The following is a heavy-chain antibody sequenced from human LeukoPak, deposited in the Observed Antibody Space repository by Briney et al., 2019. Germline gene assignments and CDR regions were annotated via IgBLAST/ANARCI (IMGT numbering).Heavy chain of an antibody. V-gene: IGHV1-69*06. CDR3: ATRHRGRADY. CDR2: IIPIFGTA. J-gene: IGHJ4*02. Sequence: SVKVSCKVSGYTLTELSMHWVRQAPGQGLEWMGGIIPIFGTATYAQKFQGRVTITADKSTSTAYMELSSLRSEDTAVYYCATRHRGRADYWGQGTLVTVSS. CDR1: GYTLTELS. D-gene: IGHD3-16*02.